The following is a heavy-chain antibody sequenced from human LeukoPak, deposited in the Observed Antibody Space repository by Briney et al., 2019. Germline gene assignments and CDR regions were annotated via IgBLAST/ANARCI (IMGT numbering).Heavy chain of an antibody. CDR2: IIPIFGTA. Sequence: GASVKVSCKASGGTFSSHAISWVRQAPGQGLEWMGGIIPIFGTANYAQKFQGRVTITADESTSTAYMELSSLRSEDTAVYYCARDSTTVTTLFDYWGQGTLVTVSS. CDR1: GGTFSSHA. D-gene: IGHD4-17*01. CDR3: ARDSTTVTTLFDY. J-gene: IGHJ4*02. V-gene: IGHV1-69*01.